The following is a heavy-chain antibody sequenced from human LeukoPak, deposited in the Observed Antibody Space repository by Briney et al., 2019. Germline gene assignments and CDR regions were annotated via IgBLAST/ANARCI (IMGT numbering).Heavy chain of an antibody. CDR1: GFTFSSYA. V-gene: IGHV3-64*01. Sequence: GGSLRLSCAASGFTFSSYAMHWVRQAPGKGLEYVSAISSNGGSTYYANSVKGRFTISRDNSKNTLYLQMGSLRAEDMAVYYCGRVWGGGGGFDYWGQGTLVTVSS. J-gene: IGHJ4*02. CDR2: ISSNGGST. D-gene: IGHD3-16*01. CDR3: GRVWGGGGGFDY.